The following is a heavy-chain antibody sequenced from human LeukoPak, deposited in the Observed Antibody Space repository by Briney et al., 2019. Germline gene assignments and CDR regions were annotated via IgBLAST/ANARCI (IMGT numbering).Heavy chain of an antibody. Sequence: GGSLRLSCAASGFTFSSYAMSWVRQAPGKGLEWVSGMSGSGGSTYYADSLKGRFTISRDNSKNTLYLQMNSLRAEDRAVYYCAKWKTDSSGWFDYWGQGTLVTVSS. CDR1: GFTFSSYA. CDR3: AKWKTDSSGWFDY. D-gene: IGHD6-19*01. J-gene: IGHJ4*02. V-gene: IGHV3-23*01. CDR2: MSGSGGST.